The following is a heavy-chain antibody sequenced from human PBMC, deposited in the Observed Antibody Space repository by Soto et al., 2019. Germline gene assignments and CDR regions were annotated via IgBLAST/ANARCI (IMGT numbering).Heavy chain of an antibody. D-gene: IGHD2-21*02. CDR2: INPSGGST. CDR3: ARGIIVVVTADDAFDI. CDR1: GYTFTSYY. J-gene: IGHJ3*02. V-gene: IGHV1-46*01. Sequence: ASVKVSCKASGYTFTSYYMHWVRQAPGQGLEWMGIINPSGGSTSYAQKFQGRVTMTRDTSTSTVYMELSSLRSEDTAVYYCARGIIVVVTADDAFDIWGQGTMVTVS.